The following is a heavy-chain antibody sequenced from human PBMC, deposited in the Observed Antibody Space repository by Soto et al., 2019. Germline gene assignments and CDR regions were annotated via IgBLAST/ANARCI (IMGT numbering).Heavy chain of an antibody. V-gene: IGHV4-30-4*01. CDR2: IYYTGKT. D-gene: IGHD2-2*01. Sequence: LSLTCSVSGDYIHVGGYYWTWIRQRPGRGLEWMGYIYYTGKTYYNPSLESRLTMSVDRSKNQFSLRLTSVTAADTAVYFCGRDLTSNANCIDPWGQGTLVTVSS. CDR1: GDYIHVGGYY. CDR3: GRDLTSNANCIDP. J-gene: IGHJ5*02.